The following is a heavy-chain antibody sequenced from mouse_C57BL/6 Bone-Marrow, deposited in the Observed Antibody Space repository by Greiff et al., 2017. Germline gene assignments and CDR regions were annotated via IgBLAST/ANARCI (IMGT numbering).Heavy chain of an antibody. Sequence: EVQLQQSGPELVKPGASVKISCKASGYTFTDYYMNWVKQSHGKSLEWIGDINPNHGGTSYNQKFKGKATLTVAKSSSTAYMELRSLTSEDSAVYYCARSGNYPHWYFDVWGTGTTVTVSS. V-gene: IGHV1-26*01. CDR1: GYTFTDYY. CDR3: ARSGNYPHWYFDV. J-gene: IGHJ1*03. CDR2: INPNHGGT. D-gene: IGHD2-1*01.